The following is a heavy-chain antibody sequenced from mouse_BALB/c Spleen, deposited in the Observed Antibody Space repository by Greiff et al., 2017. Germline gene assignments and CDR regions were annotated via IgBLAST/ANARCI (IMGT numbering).Heavy chain of an antibody. Sequence: EVKLMESGGGLVKPGGSLKLSCAASGFTFSDYYMYWVRQTPEKRLEWVATISDGGSYTYYPDSVKGRFTISRDNAKNNLYLQMSSLKSEDTAMYYCARGDGNYGFAYYAMDYWGQGTSVTVSS. J-gene: IGHJ4*01. CDR2: ISDGGSYT. CDR3: ARGDGNYGFAYYAMDY. D-gene: IGHD2-1*01. V-gene: IGHV5-4*02. CDR1: GFTFSDYY.